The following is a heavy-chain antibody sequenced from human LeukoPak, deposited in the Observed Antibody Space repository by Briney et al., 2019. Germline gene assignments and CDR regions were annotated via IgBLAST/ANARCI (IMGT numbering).Heavy chain of an antibody. CDR1: GFTFSSYS. J-gene: IGHJ6*03. D-gene: IGHD3-22*01. CDR3: VRTGDLYDSSGYYYVGYYYMDV. Sequence: GGSLRLSCAASGFTFSSYSMNWVRQAPGKGLEWVSYISSSSSTIYYADSVKGRFTISRDNAKNSLYLQMNSLRAEDTAVYYCVRTGDLYDSSGYYYVGYYYMDVWGKGTTVTVSS. CDR2: ISSSSSTI. V-gene: IGHV3-48*01.